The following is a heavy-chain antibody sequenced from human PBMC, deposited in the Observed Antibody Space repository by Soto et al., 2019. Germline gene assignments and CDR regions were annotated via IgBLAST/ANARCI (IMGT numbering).Heavy chain of an antibody. Sequence: SETLSLTFTVSGGSVSSGSYYWIWIRQPPGKGLEWIGYIYYSGSTNYNPSLKSRVTISVDTSKNQFSLKLRSVTAADTAVYYCARDRTLFDYWGQGTLVTVSS. J-gene: IGHJ4*02. V-gene: IGHV4-61*01. CDR2: IYYSGST. D-gene: IGHD2-2*01. CDR1: GGSVSSGSYY. CDR3: ARDRTLFDY.